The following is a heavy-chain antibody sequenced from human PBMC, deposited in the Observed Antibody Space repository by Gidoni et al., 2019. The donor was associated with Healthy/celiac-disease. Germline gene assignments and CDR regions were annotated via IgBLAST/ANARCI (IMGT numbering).Heavy chain of an antibody. J-gene: IGHJ4*02. CDR3: ARPQWPGARFDY. CDR2: IYYSGST. Sequence: QLQLQESGPGLVKPSETLSLTCTVSGGSISSSSYYWGWIRQPPGKGLEGIGSIYYSGSTYYNPSLKSRVTISVDTSKNQFSLKLSSVTAADTAVYYCARPQWPGARFDYWGQGTLVTVSS. D-gene: IGHD6-19*01. V-gene: IGHV4-39*01. CDR1: GGSISSSSYY.